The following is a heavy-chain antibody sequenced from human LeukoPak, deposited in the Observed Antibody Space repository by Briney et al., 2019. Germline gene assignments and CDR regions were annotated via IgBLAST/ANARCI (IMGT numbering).Heavy chain of an antibody. Sequence: TPSETLSLTCTVSGGSISSYYWSWIRQPPGKGLEWIGYIYYSGSTNYNPSLKSRVTISVDTSKNQFSLKLSSVTAADTAVYYCARRDSYSSGYYYFDYWGQGTLVTVSS. CDR2: IYYSGST. J-gene: IGHJ4*02. CDR1: GGSISSYY. V-gene: IGHV4-59*08. D-gene: IGHD3-22*01. CDR3: ARRDSYSSGYYYFDY.